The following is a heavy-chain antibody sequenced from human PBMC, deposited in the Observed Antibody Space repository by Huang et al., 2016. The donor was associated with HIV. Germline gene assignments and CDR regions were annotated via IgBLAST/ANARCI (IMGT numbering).Heavy chain of an antibody. D-gene: IGHD3-22*01. CDR3: ARDPRIQSWLNFFDY. J-gene: IGHJ4*02. CDR2: NNSDGSST. V-gene: IGHV3-74*01. CDR1: GFIVSSYW. Sequence: EVQLVESGGGLVQPGGSLRLSCAASGFIVSSYWMHWVRRAPGKGLVWVSRNNSDGSSTSYADSVKGRFTISRDNAKNTLYLQMNSLRAEDTAVYYCARDPRIQSWLNFFDYWGQGTLVSVSS.